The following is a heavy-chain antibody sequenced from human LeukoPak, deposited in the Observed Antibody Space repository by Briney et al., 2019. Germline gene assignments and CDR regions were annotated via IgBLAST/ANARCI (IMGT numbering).Heavy chain of an antibody. D-gene: IGHD6-19*01. CDR2: IYTSGST. CDR3: ARYGSIAVADQGEWFDP. V-gene: IGHV4-61*02. CDR1: GGSISSGSYY. J-gene: IGHJ5*02. Sequence: SETLSLTCTVSGGSISSGSYYWSWIRQPAGKGLEWIGRIYTSGSTNYNPSLKSRVTISVDTSKNQFSLKLSSVTAADTSVYYCARYGSIAVADQGEWFDPWGQGTLVTVSS.